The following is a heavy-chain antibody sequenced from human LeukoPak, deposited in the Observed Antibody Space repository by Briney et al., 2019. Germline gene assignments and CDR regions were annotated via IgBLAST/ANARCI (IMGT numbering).Heavy chain of an antibody. J-gene: IGHJ4*02. CDR3: ARRDYDSSGEHRTIDY. Sequence: NPSETLSLTCAVYGGSFSGYYWSWIRQPPGKGLEWIGEINHSGSTNYNPSLKSRVTISVDTSKNQFSLKLSSVTAADTAVYYCARRDYDSSGEHRTIDYWGQGTLVTVSS. V-gene: IGHV4-34*01. CDR1: GGSFSGYY. D-gene: IGHD3-22*01. CDR2: INHSGST.